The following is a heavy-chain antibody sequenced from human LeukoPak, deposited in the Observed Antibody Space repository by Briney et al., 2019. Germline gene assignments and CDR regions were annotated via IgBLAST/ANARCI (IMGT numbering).Heavy chain of an antibody. D-gene: IGHD4-23*01. CDR3: ARDNSIADRGWWFDP. CDR2: INPSGSST. CDR1: GYIFTNHY. V-gene: IGHV1-46*01. Sequence: GASVKVSCKASGYIFTNHYMHWVRQAPGQGLEWMGLINPSGSSTLYAEKFRGRIIMTRDMSTATDYMELSSLRSEDTAVYYSARDNSIADRGWWFDPWGQGTLVTVSS. J-gene: IGHJ5*02.